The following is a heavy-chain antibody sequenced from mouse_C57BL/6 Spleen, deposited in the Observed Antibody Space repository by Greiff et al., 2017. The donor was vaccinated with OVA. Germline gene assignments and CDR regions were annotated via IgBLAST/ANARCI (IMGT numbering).Heavy chain of an antibody. CDR2: ISSGSSTI. Sequence: DVQLVESGGGLVKPGGSLKLSCAASGFTFSDYGMHWVRQAPEKGLEWVAYISSGSSTIYYADTMKGRFTISRDNAKNTLFLQMTSLRSEDTAMYYCTRGYGNHDYWGQGTTLTVSS. J-gene: IGHJ2*01. D-gene: IGHD2-10*02. CDR3: TRGYGNHDY. CDR1: GFTFSDYG. V-gene: IGHV5-17*01.